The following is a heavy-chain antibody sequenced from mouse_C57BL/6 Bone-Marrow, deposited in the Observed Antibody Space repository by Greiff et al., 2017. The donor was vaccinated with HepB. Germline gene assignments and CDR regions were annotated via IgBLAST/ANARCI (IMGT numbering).Heavy chain of an antibody. CDR2: ISGGGGNT. CDR1: GFTFSSYT. J-gene: IGHJ4*01. Sequence: EVKLQESGGGLVKPGGSLKLSCAASGFTFSSYTMSWVRQTPEKRLEWVATISGGGGNTYYPDSVKGRFTISRDNAKNTLYLQMSSLRSEDTALYYCARHEDYGSSMDYWGQGTSVTVSS. CDR3: ARHEDYGSSMDY. D-gene: IGHD1-1*01. V-gene: IGHV5-9*01.